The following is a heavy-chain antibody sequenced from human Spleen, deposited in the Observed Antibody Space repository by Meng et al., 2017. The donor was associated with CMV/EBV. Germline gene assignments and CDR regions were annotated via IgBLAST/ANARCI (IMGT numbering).Heavy chain of an antibody. D-gene: IGHD2-2*01. J-gene: IGHJ4*02. Sequence: GSLRLSCTVSYGSVSSGSYYWSWIRQPPGKGLEWIGYIYYSGSTNYNPSLKSRVTISVDTSKNQFSLKLSSVTAADTAVYYCARAPGCSSTSCYYYFDYWGQGTLVTVS. CDR2: IYYSGST. CDR1: YGSVSSGSYY. CDR3: ARAPGCSSTSCYYYFDY. V-gene: IGHV4-61*01.